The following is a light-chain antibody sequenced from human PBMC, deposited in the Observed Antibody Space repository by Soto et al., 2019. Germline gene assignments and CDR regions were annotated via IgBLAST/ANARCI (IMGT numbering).Light chain of an antibody. J-gene: IGKJ5*01. CDR2: GAS. Sequence: EMVMTQSPATLSVSPGERVTLSCRASQSVSSSLAWYQQRPGQAPRLLIYGASTRATGIPARFSGSGSGTDFTLAISSLEPEDFAVYYCQQRSNWPPITFGQGTRLEIK. CDR3: QQRSNWPPIT. CDR1: QSVSSS. V-gene: IGKV3-11*01.